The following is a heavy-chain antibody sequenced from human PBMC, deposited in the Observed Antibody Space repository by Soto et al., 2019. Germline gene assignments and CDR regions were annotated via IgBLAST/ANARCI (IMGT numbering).Heavy chain of an antibody. J-gene: IGHJ4*02. CDR3: TRCLSVTLFDN. D-gene: IGHD4-17*01. CDR1: GGSISTGGYY. CDR2: IYYSGST. V-gene: IGHV4-31*03. Sequence: QVQLQESGPGLVKPSQTLSLTCTVSGGSISTGGYYWTWIRQHPGKGLEWIGYIYYSGSTYYNPSLKSRVTISVDTSKNQFSLQLSSVTAADTDVYYCTRCLSVTLFDNWGQGTLVTVSS.